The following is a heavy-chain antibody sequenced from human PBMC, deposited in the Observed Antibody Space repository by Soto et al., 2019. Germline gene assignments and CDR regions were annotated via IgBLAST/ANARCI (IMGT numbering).Heavy chain of an antibody. V-gene: IGHV6-1*01. CDR3: ARTETSIVGATNAFDI. Sequence: PSQTLSLTCAISGDSVSSNSAAWNWIRQSPSRGLEWLGRTYYRSKWYNDYAVSVKSRITINPDTSKNQFSLQLNSVTPEDTAVYYCARTETSIVGATNAFDIWRQGTMVTVSS. CDR1: GDSVSSNSAA. J-gene: IGHJ3*02. D-gene: IGHD1-26*01. CDR2: TYYRSKWYN.